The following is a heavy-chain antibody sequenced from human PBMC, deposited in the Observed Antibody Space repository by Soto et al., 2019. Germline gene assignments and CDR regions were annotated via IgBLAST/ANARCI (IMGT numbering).Heavy chain of an antibody. D-gene: IGHD6-13*01. Sequence: SVKVSGKASGGTFSSYAISWVRQVPGQGLEWMGGIIPIFGTANYAQKFQGRVTITADKSTSTAYMELSSLRSDDTAVYYCARSTIAAPDVGYYYGMDVWGQGTTVTVSS. J-gene: IGHJ6*02. CDR1: GGTFSSYA. CDR2: IIPIFGTA. CDR3: ARSTIAAPDVGYYYGMDV. V-gene: IGHV1-69*06.